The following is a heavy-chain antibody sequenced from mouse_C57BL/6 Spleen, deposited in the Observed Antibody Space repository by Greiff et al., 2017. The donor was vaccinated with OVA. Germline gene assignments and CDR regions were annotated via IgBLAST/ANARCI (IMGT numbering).Heavy chain of an antibody. D-gene: IGHD1-1*01. V-gene: IGHV14-1*01. CDR3: TTPSGTAWFAY. Sequence: VQLQQSGAELVRPGASVKLSCTASGFNIKDYYMHWVKQRPEQGLEWIGRIDPEDGDTEYASKFQGKATMTADTSSNTAYLQLSSLTSEDTAVYYCTTPSGTAWFAYWGQGTLVTVSA. CDR1: GFNIKDYY. CDR2: IDPEDGDT. J-gene: IGHJ3*01.